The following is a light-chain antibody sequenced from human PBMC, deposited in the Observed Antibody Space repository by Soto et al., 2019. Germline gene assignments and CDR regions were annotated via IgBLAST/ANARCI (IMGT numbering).Light chain of an antibody. Sequence: DIVMTQSPLSLPVTPGEPASISCRSSQSLLHSNGYNYLDWYLQKPGQSPQLLIYWGSNRASGVPDRFSGSGSGTDFTLKINRVEAEDVGVYFWMQGLQSPPTCGQGTKVEIK. V-gene: IGKV2-28*01. J-gene: IGKJ1*01. CDR1: QSLLHSNGYNY. CDR2: WGS. CDR3: MQGLQSPPT.